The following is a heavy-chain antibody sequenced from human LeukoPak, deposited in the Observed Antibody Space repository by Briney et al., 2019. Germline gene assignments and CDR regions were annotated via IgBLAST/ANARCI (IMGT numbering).Heavy chain of an antibody. V-gene: IGHV1-69*04. Sequence: AASVKVSCKASGGTFSSYAISWVRQAPGQGLEWMGRIIPILGIANYAQKFQGRVTITADKSTSTAYMELSSLRSKDTAVYYCARGYYDSSGSFDYWGQGTLVTVSS. CDR2: IIPILGIA. CDR3: ARGYYDSSGSFDY. CDR1: GGTFSSYA. J-gene: IGHJ4*02. D-gene: IGHD3-22*01.